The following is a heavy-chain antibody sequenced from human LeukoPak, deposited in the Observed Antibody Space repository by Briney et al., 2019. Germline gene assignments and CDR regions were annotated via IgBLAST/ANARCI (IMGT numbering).Heavy chain of an antibody. V-gene: IGHV4-34*01. CDR2: INHSGST. CDR3: AREVGDSSGYAFDY. Sequence: SETLSLTCAVYGGSFSGYYWSWIRQPPGKGLEWIGEINHSGSTNYNPSLKSRVTLSVDTSKNQFSLKLSSVTAADTAVYYCAREVGDSSGYAFDYWGQGTLVTVSS. CDR1: GGSFSGYY. J-gene: IGHJ4*02. D-gene: IGHD3-22*01.